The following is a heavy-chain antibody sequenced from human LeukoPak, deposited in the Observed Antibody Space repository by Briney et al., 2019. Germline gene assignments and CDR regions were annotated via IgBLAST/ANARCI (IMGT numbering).Heavy chain of an antibody. CDR2: INWNGGSK. D-gene: IGHD3-22*01. CDR3: ARELGSGSVYFDNSPNDY. CDR1: GFTFHDSG. J-gene: IGHJ4*02. Sequence: PGGSLRLSCAASGFTFHDSGMSWVRQAPGKGLEWVSNINWNGGSKGYADSVKGRFTISRDNARSFLYLQMSSLTVEDTAFYYCARELGSGSVYFDNSPNDYWGQGTLVTVSS. V-gene: IGHV3-20*04.